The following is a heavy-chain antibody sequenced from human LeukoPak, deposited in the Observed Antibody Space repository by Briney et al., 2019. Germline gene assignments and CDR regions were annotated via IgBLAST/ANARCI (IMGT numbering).Heavy chain of an antibody. V-gene: IGHV3-33*08. J-gene: IGHJ4*02. CDR3: ARGSWELPAPLDY. CDR2: IWYGGSNK. D-gene: IGHD1-26*01. CDR1: GFTFSSYG. Sequence: GGSLRLSCAASGFTFSSYGMHWVRQAPGKGLEWVAVIWYGGSNKYYADSVKGRFTISRDNSKNTLYLQMNSLRAEDTAVYYCARGSWELPAPLDYWGQGTLVTVSS.